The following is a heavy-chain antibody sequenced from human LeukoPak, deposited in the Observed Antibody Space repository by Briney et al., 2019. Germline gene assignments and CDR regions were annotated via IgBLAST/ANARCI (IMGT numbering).Heavy chain of an antibody. J-gene: IGHJ3*02. CDR1: GDSIISSNW. V-gene: IGHV4-4*02. CDR2: IHHSGSA. Sequence: SRTLSRTCTVSGDSIISSNWWNCVRQSPGKGLELIGEIHHSGSANYNPSLKSRVTISVDKSKNQFSLKLSSVTAADTAVYYCARVGTVTTSLDIWGQGTMVTVSS. D-gene: IGHD4-17*01. CDR3: ARVGTVTTSLDI.